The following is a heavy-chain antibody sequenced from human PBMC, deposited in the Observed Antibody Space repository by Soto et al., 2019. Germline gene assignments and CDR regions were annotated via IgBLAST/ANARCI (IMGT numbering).Heavy chain of an antibody. CDR3: APHQEYISAK. J-gene: IGHJ4*02. CDR2: ISYDGSNK. CDR1: GFTFSSYG. V-gene: IGHV3-30*03. D-gene: IGHD6-6*01. Sequence: QVQLVDSGGGVVQPGRSLRLSCAASGFTFSSYGMHWVRQAPGKGLEWVAVISYDGSNKYYADSVKGRFTISRDNSKNKLYLKMNSLRAEDTAVYYCAPHQEYISAKWGLGTLLTVS.